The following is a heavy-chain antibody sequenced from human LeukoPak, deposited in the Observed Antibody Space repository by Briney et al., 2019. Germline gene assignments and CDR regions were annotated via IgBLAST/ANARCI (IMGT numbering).Heavy chain of an antibody. J-gene: IGHJ2*01. CDR3: ARNEGYCSGGTCYYWNFDL. V-gene: IGHV4-4*07. D-gene: IGHD2-15*01. CDR2: IYSSGTT. CDR1: GVSISNIY. Sequence: PSETLSLTCTVSGVSISNIYWSWIRQPAGKGLEWIGRIYSSGTTNYNPSLKSRVTMSIDTPKNQFSLKLTSVTAADTAVYYCARNEGYCSGGTCYYWNFDLWGRGTLVTVSS.